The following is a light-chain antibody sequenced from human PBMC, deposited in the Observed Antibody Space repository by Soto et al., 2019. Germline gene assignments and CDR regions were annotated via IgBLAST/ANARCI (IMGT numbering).Light chain of an antibody. CDR2: EVS. J-gene: IGLJ2*01. V-gene: IGLV2-14*01. CDR1: SSDVGGYNY. Sequence: QSALTQPASVSGSPGQSITISCTGTSSDVGGYNYVSWYQQHPGKAPKLMIYEVSNRPSGVFNRFSGSKSGNTASLTISGLQAEDEADYYCSSYRSSSTLGVFGGGTKVTVL. CDR3: SSYRSSSTLGV.